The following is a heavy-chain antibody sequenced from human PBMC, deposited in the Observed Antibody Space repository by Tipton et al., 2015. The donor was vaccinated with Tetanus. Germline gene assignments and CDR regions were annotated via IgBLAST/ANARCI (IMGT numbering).Heavy chain of an antibody. Sequence: FLRLSCAASGFTFSSYAMSWVRQAPGKGLEWVSAISGSGGSTYYADSVKGRFTISRDNSKNTLYLQMNSPRAEDTAVYYCAKEGLDSGYDSAVDPWGQGTLVTVSS. CDR2: ISGSGGST. CDR3: AKEGLDSGYDSAVDP. J-gene: IGHJ5*02. D-gene: IGHD5-12*01. CDR1: GFTFSSYA. V-gene: IGHV3-23*01.